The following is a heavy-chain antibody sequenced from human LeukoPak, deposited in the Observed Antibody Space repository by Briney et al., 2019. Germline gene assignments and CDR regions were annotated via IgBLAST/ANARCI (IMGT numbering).Heavy chain of an antibody. D-gene: IGHD6-6*01. CDR2: ISGSGGST. J-gene: IGHJ3*02. CDR3: AKDRPPIEYSSSYDAFDI. Sequence: PGGSLRLSCSASGFTFSSYAMSWVRQAPGKGLEWVSAISGSGGSTYYADSVKGRFTISRDNSKNTLYLQMNSLRAEDTAVYYCAKDRPPIEYSSSYDAFDIWGQGTMVTVSS. V-gene: IGHV3-23*01. CDR1: GFTFSSYA.